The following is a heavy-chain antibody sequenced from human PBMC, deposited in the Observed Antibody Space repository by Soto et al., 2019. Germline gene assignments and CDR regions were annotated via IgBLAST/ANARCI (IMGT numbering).Heavy chain of an antibody. CDR1: GDSISSPNW. Sequence: QVQLQESGPGLVKPSETLSLTCAVSGDSISSPNWWSWYRQPPGKGLELIGEMFASGSSNYNPSLNGRVTISPDTSKNHFSLKLTSLAAADTAIYYCAREGFDHRPDYWGQGIPVTVSS. CDR2: MFASGSS. CDR3: AREGFDHRPDY. V-gene: IGHV4-4*02. J-gene: IGHJ4*02.